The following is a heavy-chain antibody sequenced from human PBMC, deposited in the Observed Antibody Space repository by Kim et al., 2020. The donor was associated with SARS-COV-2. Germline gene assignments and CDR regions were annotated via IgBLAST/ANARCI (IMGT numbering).Heavy chain of an antibody. CDR1: GYIFSKYV. Sequence: ASVKVSCKASGYIFSKYVIHWVRQGPRQRLEWMGCIFAGNGDTKYSQKFQDRITISTDKSTSTAYVELSSLKSEDTAVYYCARDQQGDPAAYFDFWGPGRRVPVPS. J-gene: IGHJ4*02. V-gene: IGHV1-3*01. CDR2: IFAGNGDT. CDR3: ARDQQGDPAAYFDF.